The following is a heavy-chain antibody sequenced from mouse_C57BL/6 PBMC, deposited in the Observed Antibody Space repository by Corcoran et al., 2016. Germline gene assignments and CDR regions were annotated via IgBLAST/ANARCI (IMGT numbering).Heavy chain of an antibody. J-gene: IGHJ4*01. CDR1: GYTFTDYY. CDR2: VYPYNGGT. CDR3: ARWYYGRSYFAMDY. Sequence: EVQLQQSGPELVKPGASVKISCKASGYTFTDYYMHWVKQSHGKSLEWIGLVYPYNGGTSYNQKFKGKATLTVDISSSTAYMELNSLTSEDSAVYYCARWYYGRSYFAMDYWGQGTSVTVSS. D-gene: IGHD1-1*01. V-gene: IGHV1-36*01.